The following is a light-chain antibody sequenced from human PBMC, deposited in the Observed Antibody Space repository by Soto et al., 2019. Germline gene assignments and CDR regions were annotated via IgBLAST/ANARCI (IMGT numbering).Light chain of an antibody. V-gene: IGKV3-20*01. CDR2: GAS. CDR3: QQYGASPFT. CDR1: ESVYINS. Sequence: EIVLTQSPGTLSLSPGESATLSCKASESVYINSFAWYYQKPGQPPRLRIYGASTRATGIPDRFSGSGSGTDFVLSINRLEVEDSGMYYCQQYGASPFTVGPGTRVDI. J-gene: IGKJ3*01.